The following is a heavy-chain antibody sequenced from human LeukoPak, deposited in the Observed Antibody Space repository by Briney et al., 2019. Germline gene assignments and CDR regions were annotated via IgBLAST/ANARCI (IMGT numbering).Heavy chain of an antibody. CDR2: ISAYNGNT. CDR1: GYTFTSYG. J-gene: IGHJ4*02. Sequence: ASVTVSCKASGYTFTSYGISWVRQAPGQGLEWMGWISAYNGNTNYAQKLQGRVTMTTDTSTSTAYMELRSLRSDDTAVYYCARAHYYDSSGYVDYWGQGTLVTVSS. V-gene: IGHV1-18*01. CDR3: ARAHYYDSSGYVDY. D-gene: IGHD3-22*01.